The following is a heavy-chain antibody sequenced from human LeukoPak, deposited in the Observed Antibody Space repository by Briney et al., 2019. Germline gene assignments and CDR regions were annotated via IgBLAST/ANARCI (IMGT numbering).Heavy chain of an antibody. CDR3: ARGYSGAAFDI. V-gene: IGHV3-48*03. CDR1: GFTFRNYH. CDR2: ISSTGGTI. Sequence: PGGSLRLSCAASGFTFRNYHMNWVRQAPGKGLEWVSFISSTGGTIYYAGSVKGRLTVSRDNGKSSLLLQMNSLRAEDTALYYCARGYSGAAFDIWGQGTVVAVPS. D-gene: IGHD2-15*01. J-gene: IGHJ3*02.